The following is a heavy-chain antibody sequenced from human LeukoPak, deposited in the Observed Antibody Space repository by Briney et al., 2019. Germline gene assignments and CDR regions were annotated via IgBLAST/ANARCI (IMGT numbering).Heavy chain of an antibody. Sequence: GASENVSCKASGYTFTSYGISWVRQAPGQGLEWMGWNSAYNGNTNYAQKLQGRVTMTTDTSTSTAYMELRSLRSDDTAVYYCARDSRRYCSSTSCYGAFDIWGQGTMVTVS. D-gene: IGHD2-2*01. V-gene: IGHV1-18*01. CDR2: NSAYNGNT. CDR3: ARDSRRYCSSTSCYGAFDI. J-gene: IGHJ3*02. CDR1: GYTFTSYG.